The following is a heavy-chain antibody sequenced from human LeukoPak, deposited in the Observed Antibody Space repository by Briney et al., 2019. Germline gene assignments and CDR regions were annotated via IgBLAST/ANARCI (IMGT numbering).Heavy chain of an antibody. CDR3: AKEYIAVAGRGHFDY. Sequence: PGGSLRLSCAASGFTFDDYAMHWVRQAPGKGLEWVSGISWNSGSIDYADSVKGRFTISRDNAKNSLYLQMSSLRAEDTALYYCAKEYIAVAGRGHFDYWGQGTLVTVSS. V-gene: IGHV3-9*01. CDR1: GFTFDDYA. CDR2: ISWNSGSI. J-gene: IGHJ4*02. D-gene: IGHD6-19*01.